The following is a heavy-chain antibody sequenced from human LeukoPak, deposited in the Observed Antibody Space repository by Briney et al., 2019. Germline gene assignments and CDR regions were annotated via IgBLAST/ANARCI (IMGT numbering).Heavy chain of an antibody. D-gene: IGHD6-19*01. CDR3: ARDRQWLDEYYFDY. J-gene: IGHJ4*02. CDR2: IYYSGST. V-gene: IGHV4-30-4*01. Sequence: PSETLSLTCTVSGGSISSGDYYWSWIRQPPGKGLEWIGYIYYSGSTYYNPSLKSRVTISVDTSKNQFSLKLSSVTAADTAVYYCARDRQWLDEYYFDYWGQGTLVTVSS. CDR1: GGSISSGDYY.